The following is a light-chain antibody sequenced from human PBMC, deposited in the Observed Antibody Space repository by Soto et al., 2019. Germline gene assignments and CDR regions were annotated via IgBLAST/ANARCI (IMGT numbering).Light chain of an antibody. CDR3: CSFAGRKTLV. V-gene: IGLV2-23*01. Sequence: QSVLTQPASVSGSPGQSITISCTGTISDIETYKLVSWYQQYPGQAPKLLIYEDSKRPSGVSDRFSGSKAVNTASLAIYGLQAEDEADYHCCSFAGRKTLVFGEGTKVXXL. CDR1: ISDIETYKL. CDR2: EDS. J-gene: IGLJ1*01.